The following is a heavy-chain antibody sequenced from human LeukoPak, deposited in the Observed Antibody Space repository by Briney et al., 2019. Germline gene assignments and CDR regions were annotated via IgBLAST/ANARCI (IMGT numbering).Heavy chain of an antibody. CDR3: AREGRGTTGTTSLLDY. CDR2: INHSGST. J-gene: IGHJ4*02. V-gene: IGHV4-34*01. CDR1: GGSFSGYY. Sequence: SETLSLTCAVYGGSFSGYYWSWIRQPPGKGLEWIGEINHSGSTNYNPSLKSRVTISVDTSKNQFSLKLSSVTAADTAVYYCAREGRGTTGTTSLLDYWGQGTLVTVSS. D-gene: IGHD1-1*01.